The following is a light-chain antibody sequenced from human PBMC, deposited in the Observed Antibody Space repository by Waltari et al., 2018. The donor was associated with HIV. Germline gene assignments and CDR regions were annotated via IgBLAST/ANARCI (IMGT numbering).Light chain of an antibody. V-gene: IGLV1-44*01. CDR2: SNN. CDR1: SSNIGSNT. J-gene: IGLJ3*02. Sequence: QSVLTQPPSASGTPGQRVTIPRSGSSSNIGSNTVTWYQQLPGTAPKLLIYSNNQRPSGVPDRFSGSKSGTSASLAISGLQSEDEADYYCAAWDDSLNGPVFGGGTKLTVL. CDR3: AAWDDSLNGPV.